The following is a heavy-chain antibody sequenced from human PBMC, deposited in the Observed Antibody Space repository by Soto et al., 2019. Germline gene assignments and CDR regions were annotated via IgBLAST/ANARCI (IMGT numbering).Heavy chain of an antibody. Sequence: QVQLVESGGGVVQPGRSLRLSCAASGFTFSSYGMHWVRQAPGKGLEWVAVISYDGSNKYYADSVKGRFTISRDNSKNXLYLQMNSLRAEDTAVYYCAKDLGEYGDYANYFDYWGQGTLVTVSS. J-gene: IGHJ4*02. CDR3: AKDLGEYGDYANYFDY. CDR1: GFTFSSYG. CDR2: ISYDGSNK. D-gene: IGHD4-17*01. V-gene: IGHV3-30*18.